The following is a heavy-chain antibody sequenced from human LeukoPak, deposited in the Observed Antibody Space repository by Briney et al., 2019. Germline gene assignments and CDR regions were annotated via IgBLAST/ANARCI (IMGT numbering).Heavy chain of an antibody. D-gene: IGHD6-13*01. CDR1: GFTFDDYA. CDR2: ISWNSGSI. Sequence: GGSLRLSCAASGFTFDDYAMHWVRQAPGKGLEWVSGISWNSGSIGYADSMKGRFTISRDNAKNSLYLQMNSLRAEDTALYYCAREGGQQLPWEIDAFDIWGQGTMVTVSS. CDR3: AREGGQQLPWEIDAFDI. J-gene: IGHJ3*02. V-gene: IGHV3-9*01.